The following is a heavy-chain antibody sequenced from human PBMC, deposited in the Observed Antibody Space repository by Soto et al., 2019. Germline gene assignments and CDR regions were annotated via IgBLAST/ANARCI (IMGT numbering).Heavy chain of an antibody. D-gene: IGHD2-21*01. CDR2: ISYDGSKK. CDR3: AKDRGGGHLYYYHGMDV. J-gene: IGHJ6*02. V-gene: IGHV3-30*18. CDR1: GFTFSNYA. Sequence: QAQLVESGGGVVQPGRSLRLSCAASGFTFSNYAMHWVRQAPGKGLDWVAVISYDGSKKYYGDSVKGRFTISRDNSKNTLYLQMNSLRAEDTAVYYCAKDRGGGHLYYYHGMDVWGRGTTVTVSS.